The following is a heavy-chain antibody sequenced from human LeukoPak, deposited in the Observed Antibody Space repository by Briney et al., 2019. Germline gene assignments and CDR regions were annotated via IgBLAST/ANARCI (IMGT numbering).Heavy chain of an antibody. V-gene: IGHV3-64D*06. CDR2: ISSNGGST. CDR3: EKGGCEENDCYPQKSYFDY. D-gene: IGHD2-21*02. Sequence: GGSLRLSCSVSGFTFSSYAMHWVRQAPGKGLEYVSAISSNGGSTNYADSVKGRFTISRHNSKNTLYLQMSSLRAEDTAVYYCEKGGCEENDCYPQKSYFDYWGQGTLVTVSS. CDR1: GFTFSSYA. J-gene: IGHJ4*02.